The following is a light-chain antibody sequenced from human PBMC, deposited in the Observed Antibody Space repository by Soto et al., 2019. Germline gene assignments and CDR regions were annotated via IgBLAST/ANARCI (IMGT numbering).Light chain of an antibody. J-gene: IGLJ3*02. CDR1: SSNIGAGYD. CDR2: GNS. V-gene: IGLV1-40*01. Sequence: QSVLTQPPSVSRAPGQRVTISCTGSSSNIGAGYDVHWYQQLPGAAPKLLIYGNSNRPSGVPDRFSGSKSGTSASLAITGLQAEDEADYYCQSYDSSLSVWVFGGGTKLTV. CDR3: QSYDSSLSVWV.